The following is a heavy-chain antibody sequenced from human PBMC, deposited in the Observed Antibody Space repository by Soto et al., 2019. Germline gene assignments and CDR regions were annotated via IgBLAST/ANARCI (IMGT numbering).Heavy chain of an antibody. Sequence: GASVKVSCKASGYTFTSYDINWVRQATGQGLEWMGWMNPNSGNTGYAQKFQGRVTMTRNTSISTAYMELSSLRSEDTAVYCCARVRFWNYDAFDIWGQGTMVTVSS. D-gene: IGHD1-7*01. CDR1: GYTFTSYD. V-gene: IGHV1-8*01. CDR2: MNPNSGNT. CDR3: ARVRFWNYDAFDI. J-gene: IGHJ3*02.